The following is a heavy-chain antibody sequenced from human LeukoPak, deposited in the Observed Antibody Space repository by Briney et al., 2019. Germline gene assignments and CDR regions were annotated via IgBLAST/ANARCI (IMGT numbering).Heavy chain of an antibody. Sequence: SETLSLTCAVYGGSFSGYYWSWIRQPPGKGLEWIGEINHSGSTNYNPSLKSRVTISVDTSKNQFSLKLSSVTAADTAVYYCARLSIRYFDWRVDYWGQGTLVTVSS. CDR2: INHSGST. CDR1: GGSFSGYY. J-gene: IGHJ4*02. V-gene: IGHV4-34*01. D-gene: IGHD3-9*01. CDR3: ARLSIRYFDWRVDY.